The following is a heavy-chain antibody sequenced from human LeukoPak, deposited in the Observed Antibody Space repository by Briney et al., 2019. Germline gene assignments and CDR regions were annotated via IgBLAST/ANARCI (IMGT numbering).Heavy chain of an antibody. V-gene: IGHV3-73*01. Sequence: GGSLRLSCAASGFTFSGSAMHWVRQASGKGLEWVGRIRSKANNYATLYAASMKGRFTISRDNSKNTLSLQMNSLRAEDTAIYYCAKDRVFDYYDISELDYWGQGTLVTVSS. CDR1: GFTFSGSA. J-gene: IGHJ4*02. CDR3: AKDRVFDYYDISELDY. CDR2: IRSKANNYAT. D-gene: IGHD3-22*01.